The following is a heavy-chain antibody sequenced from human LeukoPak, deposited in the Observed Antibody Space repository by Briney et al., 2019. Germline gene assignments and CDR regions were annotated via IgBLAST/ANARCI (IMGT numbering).Heavy chain of an antibody. CDR3: ARDLSRSSLDYYYYYMDV. J-gene: IGHJ6*03. Sequence: SETLSPTCTVSGYSISSGYYWGWIRQPPGKGLEWIGSIYHSGSTYYNPSLKSRVTISVDTSKNQFSLKLSSVTAADTAVYYCARDLSRSSLDYYYYYMDVWGKGTTVTVSS. CDR2: IYHSGST. CDR1: GYSISSGYY. V-gene: IGHV4-38-2*02. D-gene: IGHD6-6*01.